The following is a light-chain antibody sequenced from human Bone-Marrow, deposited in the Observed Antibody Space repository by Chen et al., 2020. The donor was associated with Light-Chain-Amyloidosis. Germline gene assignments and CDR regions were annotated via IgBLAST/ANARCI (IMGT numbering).Light chain of an antibody. V-gene: IGLV3-21*02. Sequence: SYVLTPPSSVSVATGPPVTLARGGNNIGSTSVHWSQQTPGQAPLLVVYDDSDRPSGIPERLSGSNSGNTATLTISRVEAGDEADYYCQVWDRSSDRPVFGGGTKLTVL. J-gene: IGLJ3*02. CDR1: NIGSTS. CDR2: DDS. CDR3: QVWDRSSDRPV.